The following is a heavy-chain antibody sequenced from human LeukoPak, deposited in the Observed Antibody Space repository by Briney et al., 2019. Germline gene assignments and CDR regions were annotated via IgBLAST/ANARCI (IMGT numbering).Heavy chain of an antibody. D-gene: IGHD1-26*01. V-gene: IGHV3-66*01. CDR3: ASFSGNSLTRM. CDR1: ELILDGNH. Sequence: GGSLTLSCAFSELILDGNHMSWLRQARGKGLEGVSVIYNDGRTYYADSVRYRFTISRDNYKNTLDLQLNKLRVEDTAVYYCASFSGNSLTRMWGQGAMVIVSS. CDR2: IYNDGRT. J-gene: IGHJ3*01.